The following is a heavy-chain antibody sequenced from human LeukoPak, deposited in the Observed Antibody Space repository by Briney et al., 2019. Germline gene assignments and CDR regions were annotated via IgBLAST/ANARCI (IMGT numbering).Heavy chain of an antibody. CDR1: RFTFSTYW. CDR2: ISSSSSTI. D-gene: IGHD2-15*01. V-gene: IGHV3-48*01. Sequence: GGSLRLSCAASRFTFSTYWMHWVRQAPGKGLEWLSYISSSSSTIYYADSVKGRFTISRDNAKNSLYLQMNSLRAEDTAVYYCARGDCSGGSCYLSLTTIDYWGQGTLVTVSS. CDR3: ARGDCSGGSCYLSLTTIDY. J-gene: IGHJ4*02.